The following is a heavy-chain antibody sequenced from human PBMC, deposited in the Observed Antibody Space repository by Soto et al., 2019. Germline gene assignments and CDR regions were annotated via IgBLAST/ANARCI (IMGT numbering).Heavy chain of an antibody. CDR2: IYYSGST. Sequence: SETLSLTCTVSGGSISSSSYYWGWIRQPPGKGLEWIGSIYYSGSTYYNPSLKSRVTISVDTSKNQFSLKLSSVTAADTAVYYCARRAWFGDPMGSVYYYYYMDVWGKGTTVTVSS. D-gene: IGHD3-10*01. J-gene: IGHJ6*03. V-gene: IGHV4-39*01. CDR1: GGSISSSSYY. CDR3: ARRAWFGDPMGSVYYYYYMDV.